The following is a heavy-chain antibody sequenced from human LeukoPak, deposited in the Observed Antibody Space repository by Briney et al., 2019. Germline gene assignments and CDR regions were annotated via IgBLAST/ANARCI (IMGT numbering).Heavy chain of an antibody. J-gene: IGHJ4*02. CDR3: ARDWGSYCSSTSCYTRLTYYFDY. V-gene: IGHV3-7*01. Sequence: GGSLRLSCAASGFTFSSYWMSWVRQAPGKGLEWVANIKQDGSEKYYVDSVKVRFTISRDNAKNSLCLQMNSLRAEDTAVYYCARDWGSYCSSTSCYTRLTYYFDYWGQGALVTVSS. CDR2: IKQDGSEK. CDR1: GFTFSSYW. D-gene: IGHD2-2*02.